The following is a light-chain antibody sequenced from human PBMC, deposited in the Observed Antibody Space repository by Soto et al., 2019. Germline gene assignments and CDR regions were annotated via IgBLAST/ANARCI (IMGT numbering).Light chain of an antibody. CDR1: ESLVHSDGNTY. J-gene: IGKJ1*01. Sequence: DVVLTQSPVSSPVTFGQPASISCRSSESLVHSDGNTYLSWLQQRPGQPPRLLIYQISNRFSGVPDRFSGSGAGTDFTLKISRVEAEDIGVYYCMQLSRFPRTFGQGTKVEVK. V-gene: IGKV2-24*01. CDR2: QIS. CDR3: MQLSRFPRT.